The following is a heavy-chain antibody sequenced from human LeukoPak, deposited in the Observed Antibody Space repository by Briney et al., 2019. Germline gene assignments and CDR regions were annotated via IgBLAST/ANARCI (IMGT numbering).Heavy chain of an antibody. Sequence: PGGSLRLSCAASGFTFSDHYMDWVRQAPGKGLEWVGRTRNKANSYTTEYAASVKGRFTISRDDSKSIAYLQMNSLKTEDTAVYYCTTGGGQLELRAPFGNYYMDVWGKGTTVTVSS. D-gene: IGHD1-7*01. CDR1: GFTFSDHY. CDR2: TRNKANSYTT. CDR3: TTGGGQLELRAPFGNYYMDV. J-gene: IGHJ6*03. V-gene: IGHV3-72*01.